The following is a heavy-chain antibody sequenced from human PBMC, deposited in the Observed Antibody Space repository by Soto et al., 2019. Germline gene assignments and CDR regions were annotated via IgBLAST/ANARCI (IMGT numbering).Heavy chain of an antibody. CDR1: GFTFSRYW. CDR3: ALYNSNNGHFQF. Sequence: GVLRLSCAASGFTFSRYWRSWVRQAPGKGLEWVANIKEDGREKYYVDSVKSRITINPDTSKNQFSLQLNSVTPEDTAVYYCALYNSNNGHFQFWGQGTLVTVSS. CDR2: IKEDGREK. D-gene: IGHD6-13*01. J-gene: IGHJ1*01. V-gene: IGHV3-7*01.